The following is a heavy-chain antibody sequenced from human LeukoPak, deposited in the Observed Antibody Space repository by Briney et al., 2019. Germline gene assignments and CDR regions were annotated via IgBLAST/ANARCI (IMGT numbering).Heavy chain of an antibody. D-gene: IGHD3-9*01. J-gene: IGHJ4*02. CDR1: GFTFSSYE. CDR2: ISRSGSTI. CDR3: AILGYILTGQFDY. Sequence: PGGSLRLSCAASGFTFSSYEMNWVRQAPGRGLEWVSYISRSGSTIYYADSVKGRFTISRDNAKNSLYLQMHSLRAEDTAVYYCAILGYILTGQFDYWGQGILVTVSS. V-gene: IGHV3-48*03.